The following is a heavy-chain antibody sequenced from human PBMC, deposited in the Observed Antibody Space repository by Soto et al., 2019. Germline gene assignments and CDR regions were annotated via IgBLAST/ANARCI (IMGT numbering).Heavy chain of an antibody. CDR3: ARGIAAAGTRWFDP. J-gene: IGHJ5*02. D-gene: IGHD6-13*01. CDR2: IYYSGST. V-gene: IGHV4-59*01. Sequence: KASETLSLTCTVSGGSISSYYWSWIRQPPGKGLEWIGYIYYSGSTNYNPSLKSRVTISVDTSKNQFSLKLSSVTAADTAVYCCARGIAAAGTRWFDPWGQGTLVTVSS. CDR1: GGSISSYY.